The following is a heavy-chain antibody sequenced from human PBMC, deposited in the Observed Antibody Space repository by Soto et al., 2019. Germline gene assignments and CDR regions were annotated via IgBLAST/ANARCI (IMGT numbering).Heavy chain of an antibody. V-gene: IGHV4-31*03. CDR3: ARSRLWEQHFDS. CDR1: GGSITSEGYY. J-gene: IGHJ4*02. CDR2: IYYSGSI. Sequence: QVQLQEARPGLVKPSQTLSLTCTVSGGSITSEGYYWSWIRQLPGKVLEWIGYIYYSGSIFYNPFLKSRASIAAHSSKKQFSLKLISVTAADTAVYYCARSRLWEQHFDSWGRGTLVTVSS. D-gene: IGHD1-26*01.